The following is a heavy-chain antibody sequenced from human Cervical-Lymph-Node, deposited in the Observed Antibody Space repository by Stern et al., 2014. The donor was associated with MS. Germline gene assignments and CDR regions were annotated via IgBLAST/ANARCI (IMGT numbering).Heavy chain of an antibody. CDR3: ARGRDGYKSHFDY. Sequence: QVQLQESGPGLVKPSQTLSLTCTVSGGSISSGGYYWSWIRQHPGKGLEWIGYIYYSGSTYYNPSLKSRVTISVHTSKNQFSLKLSSVTAADTAVYYCARGRDGYKSHFDYWGQGTLVTVSS. J-gene: IGHJ4*02. V-gene: IGHV4-31*03. CDR2: IYYSGST. CDR1: GGSISSGGYY. D-gene: IGHD5-24*01.